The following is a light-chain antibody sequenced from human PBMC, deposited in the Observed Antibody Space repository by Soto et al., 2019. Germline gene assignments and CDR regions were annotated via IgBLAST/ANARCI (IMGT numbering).Light chain of an antibody. J-gene: IGKJ5*01. Sequence: DIVMTQSPDSLAVSLGERATINCKSSQSVLYSSNNKNYLAWYQQKPGQPPKLLIYWASTRESGVPDRFSGSGSGTDFTLTISSLQAEDVQVYYCQQYYSTPIPFGQGKRLEIK. V-gene: IGKV4-1*01. CDR3: QQYYSTPIP. CDR2: WAS. CDR1: QSVLYSSNNKNY.